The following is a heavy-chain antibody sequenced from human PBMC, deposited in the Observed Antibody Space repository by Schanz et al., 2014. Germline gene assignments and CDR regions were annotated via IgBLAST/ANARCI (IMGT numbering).Heavy chain of an antibody. CDR3: ARANYRRKINFDY. CDR1: GASISSSN. D-gene: IGHD3-10*01. Sequence: VQLQESGPGLVKPSGTLSLTCAVSGASISSSNWWSWVRQPPGKGLEWVSGFIVDSGNTYYAGSEKGRFTISRDYSKNTLYLQMNSLRAEDTAVYYCARANYRRKINFDYWGRGTLVTVSS. J-gene: IGHJ4*02. CDR2: FIVDSGNT. V-gene: IGHV3-23*01.